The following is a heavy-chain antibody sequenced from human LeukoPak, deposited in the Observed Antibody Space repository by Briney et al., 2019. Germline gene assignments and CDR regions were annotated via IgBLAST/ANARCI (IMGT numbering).Heavy chain of an antibody. J-gene: IGHJ5*02. Sequence: SETLSLTCSVSGGSISTNSWNWIRQPPGQGLEWIGYIYYSGRADYNPSLKSRVTMSVDTSKNQFSLKLTSVTAADTAVYYCARRGVEMAAIRPDNWFDPWGQGTLVTVSS. CDR3: ARRGVEMAAIRPDNWFDP. V-gene: IGHV4-59*08. CDR2: IYYSGRA. CDR1: GGSISTNS. D-gene: IGHD5-24*01.